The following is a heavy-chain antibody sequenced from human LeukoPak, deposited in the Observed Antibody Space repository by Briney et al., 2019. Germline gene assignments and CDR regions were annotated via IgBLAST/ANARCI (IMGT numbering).Heavy chain of an antibody. V-gene: IGHV6-1*01. Sequence: SQTLSLTCAISGDSVSSNSAAWNWIRQSPSRGLEWLGRTYYRSKWYNDYAVSVKSRITINPDTPKNQFSLQLNSVTPEDTAVYYCARDLDYYDSSGYYKYYYYGMDVWGQGTTVTVSS. CDR3: ARDLDYYDSSGYYKYYYYGMDV. CDR2: TYYRSKWYN. D-gene: IGHD3-22*01. J-gene: IGHJ6*02. CDR1: GDSVSSNSAA.